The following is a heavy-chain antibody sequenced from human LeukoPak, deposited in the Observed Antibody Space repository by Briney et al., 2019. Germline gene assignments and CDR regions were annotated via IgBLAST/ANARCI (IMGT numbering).Heavy chain of an antibody. CDR2: INIDGSST. D-gene: IGHD3-9*01. CDR1: GFTFSSFW. CDR3: ASWTDILTGYFDP. Sequence: GGSLRLSCAASGFTFSSFWMHWVRHAPGKGLVWVSRINIDGSSTSYADSVKGRFTISKDEAKNSLYLQMNSLRVDDTAVYYCASWTDILTGYFDPWGQGTLVTVSS. J-gene: IGHJ5*02. V-gene: IGHV3-74*01.